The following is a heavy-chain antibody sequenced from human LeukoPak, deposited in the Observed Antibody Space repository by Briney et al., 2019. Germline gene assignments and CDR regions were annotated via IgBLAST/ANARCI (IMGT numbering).Heavy chain of an antibody. CDR1: GGSFSGYY. J-gene: IGHJ3*02. D-gene: IGHD3-10*01. V-gene: IGHV4-34*01. CDR2: INHSGST. CDR3: ARATMVRGVIIYAFDI. Sequence: PSETLSLTCAVYGGSFSGYYWSWIRQPPGKGLEWIGEINHSGSTNYSPSLKSRVTISVDTSKNQFSLKLSSVTAADTAVYYCARATMVRGVIIYAFDIWGQGTMVTVSS.